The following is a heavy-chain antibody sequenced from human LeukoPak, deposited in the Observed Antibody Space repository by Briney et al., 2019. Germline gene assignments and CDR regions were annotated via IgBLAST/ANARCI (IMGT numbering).Heavy chain of an antibody. V-gene: IGHV4-39*07. Sequence: SETLSLTCTVSGGSISSSSYYWGWIRQPPGKGLEWIGSIYYSGSTYYNPPLTSRVTLSVDTSQNQFSLKLSSVTAAHTAVYYCARWRDYFDYWGQGTLVTVSS. J-gene: IGHJ4*02. CDR2: IYYSGST. CDR1: GGSISSSSYY. D-gene: IGHD3-3*01. CDR3: ARWRDYFDY.